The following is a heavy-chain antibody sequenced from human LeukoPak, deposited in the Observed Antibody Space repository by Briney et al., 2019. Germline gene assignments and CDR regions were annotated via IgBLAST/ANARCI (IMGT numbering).Heavy chain of an antibody. V-gene: IGHV1-69*04. Sequence: ASVKVSCKASGGTFSSYAISWVRQAPGQGLEWMGRIIPILGIANYAQKFQGRVTITADKSTSTVYMELSSLRSEDTAVYYCASDAEQQLGFNYYYYYGMDVWGQGTTVTVSS. J-gene: IGHJ6*02. CDR3: ASDAEQQLGFNYYYYYGMDV. D-gene: IGHD6-13*01. CDR1: GGTFSSYA. CDR2: IIPILGIA.